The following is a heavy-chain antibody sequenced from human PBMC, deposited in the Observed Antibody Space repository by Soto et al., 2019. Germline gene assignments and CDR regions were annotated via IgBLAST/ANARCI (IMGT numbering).Heavy chain of an antibody. CDR2: ITGGGDAT. Sequence: EVQLLDSGGGLVQPGGSLRLSCATSGFTFINYAMNWVRQAPGKGLQWVATITGGGDATFYTDSVKGRFTISRDLSSKTARLQMKSLGVDDTAVYYCARKVLGSTTRPDYWYFDLWGRGTLVTVSS. CDR3: ARKVLGSTTRPDYWYFDL. V-gene: IGHV3-23*01. D-gene: IGHD6-6*01. J-gene: IGHJ2*01. CDR1: GFTFINYA.